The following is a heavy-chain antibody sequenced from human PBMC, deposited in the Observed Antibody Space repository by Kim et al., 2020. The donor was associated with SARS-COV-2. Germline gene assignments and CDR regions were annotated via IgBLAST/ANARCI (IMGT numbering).Heavy chain of an antibody. CDR2: INPSSGGT. V-gene: IGHV1-2*02. CDR1: GYSFSGFS. D-gene: IGHD2-15*01. J-gene: IGHJ6*02. Sequence: ASVKVSCKASGYSFSGFSVHWVRQAPGQGLEWMGWINPSSGGTKYAQNFQGRVTMTRETSISTVYMELSGLRADDTAVYYCAREGYCSGHTCFAPYHNYYYGMDLWGPGTTVTVSS. CDR3: AREGYCSGHTCFAPYHNYYYGMDL.